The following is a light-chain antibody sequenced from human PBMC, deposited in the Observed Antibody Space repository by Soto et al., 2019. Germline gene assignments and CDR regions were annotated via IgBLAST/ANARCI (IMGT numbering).Light chain of an antibody. CDR1: QSISSW. CDR3: QQYSSSWYT. J-gene: IGKJ2*01. CDR2: KAS. Sequence: DLQMTQSPSTLSASVGDRVSITCRASQSISSWLAWYQQKPGKAPKLLIYKASSLESGDPSRFSGSGSATEFTLHISSLQPDDFATYYCQQYSSSWYTFGRGTKLEIK. V-gene: IGKV1-5*03.